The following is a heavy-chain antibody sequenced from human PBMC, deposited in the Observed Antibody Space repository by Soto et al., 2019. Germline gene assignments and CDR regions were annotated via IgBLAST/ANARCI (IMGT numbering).Heavy chain of an antibody. CDR3: AHRLVLYDSSGYFAP. Sequence: SGPTLVNPTPALTLTCTFSGFSLRTSGGGVGWIRQPPGKALEWLALIYWDDDKRYSPSLKSRLTITKDTSKNQVVLTMTNMDPVDTATYYCAHRLVLYDSSGYFAPWGQGTLVTVSS. J-gene: IGHJ5*02. D-gene: IGHD3-22*01. CDR2: IYWDDDK. CDR1: GFSLRTSGGG. V-gene: IGHV2-5*02.